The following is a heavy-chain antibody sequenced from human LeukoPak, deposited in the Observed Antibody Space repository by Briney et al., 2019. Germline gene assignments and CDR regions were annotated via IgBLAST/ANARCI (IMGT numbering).Heavy chain of an antibody. CDR3: PTNGHSHPN. Sequence: GGSLRLSCAASGFTFSSFWMSWVRQVPGKGLEWVANIKTDGSETHHVDSVRGRFTISRDNAKNSLYLQMNSLRVEDAGVYYCPTNGHSHPNWGQGTLVSVSS. CDR1: GFTFSSFW. CDR2: IKTDGSET. D-gene: IGHD2-21*01. V-gene: IGHV3-7*01. J-gene: IGHJ4*02.